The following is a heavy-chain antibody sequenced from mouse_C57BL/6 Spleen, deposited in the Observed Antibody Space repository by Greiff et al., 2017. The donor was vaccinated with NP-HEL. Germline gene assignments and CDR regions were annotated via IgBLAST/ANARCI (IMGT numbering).Heavy chain of an antibody. CDR2: IDPSDSYT. D-gene: IGHD4-1*01. CDR1: GYTFTSYW. J-gene: IGHJ3*01. Sequence: QVQLQQPGAELVKPGASVKLSCKASGYTFTSYWMQWVKQRPGQGLEWIGGIDPSDSYTNYNQKFKGKATLTVDTSSSTAYMQLSSLTSEDSAVYYGASGTVFAYWGQGTLVTVSA. V-gene: IGHV1-50*01. CDR3: ASGTVFAY.